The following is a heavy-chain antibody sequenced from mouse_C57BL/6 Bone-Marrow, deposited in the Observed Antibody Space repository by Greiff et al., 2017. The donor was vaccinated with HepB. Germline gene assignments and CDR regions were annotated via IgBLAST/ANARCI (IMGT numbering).Heavy chain of an antibody. J-gene: IGHJ2*01. CDR2: ISSGGSYT. Sequence: EVKLMESGGDLVKPGGSLKLSCAASGFTFSSYGMSWVRQTPDKRLEWVATISSGGSYTYYPDSVKGLFTISRDNAKNTLYLQMSSLKSEDTAMYYCARHLLIYYDYGGVDYWGQGTTLTVSS. CDR3: ARHLLIYYDYGGVDY. CDR1: GFTFSSYG. V-gene: IGHV5-6*01. D-gene: IGHD2-4*01.